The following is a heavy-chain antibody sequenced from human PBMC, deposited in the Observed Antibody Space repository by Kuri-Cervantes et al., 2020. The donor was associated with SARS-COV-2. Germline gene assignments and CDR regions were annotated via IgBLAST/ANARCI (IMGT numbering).Heavy chain of an antibody. CDR2: ISSTSNYI. V-gene: IGHV3-21*01. J-gene: IGHJ6*03. Sequence: LSLTCAASGFTFSSYSMIWVRQAPGKGLEWVSSISSTSNYIYYADSMKGRFTISRDNAKNSMFLQMNSLRAEDTAIYYCARVACSSSNCAIYYYYMDVWGKGTTVTVSS. CDR3: ARVACSSSNCAIYYYYMDV. CDR1: GFTFSSYS. D-gene: IGHD2-2*01.